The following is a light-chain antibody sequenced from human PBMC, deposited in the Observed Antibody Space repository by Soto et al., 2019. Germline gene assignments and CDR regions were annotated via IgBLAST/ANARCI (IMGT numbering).Light chain of an antibody. J-gene: IGKJ2*02. CDR3: QQYNSWWT. V-gene: IGKV1-5*03. Sequence: DIQMTQSPSTLSASVGDRVTITCRASQSISSWLAWYQQKPGKAPKLLIYKASSLESGVPSRFSGSGSGTEFTLTISSLQPDDFATYYCQQYNSWWTVGQGTNLEIK. CDR2: KAS. CDR1: QSISSW.